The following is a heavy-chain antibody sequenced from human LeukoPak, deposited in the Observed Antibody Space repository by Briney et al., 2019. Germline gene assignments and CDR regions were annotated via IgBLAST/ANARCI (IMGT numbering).Heavy chain of an antibody. CDR2: IKQDGSEK. V-gene: IGHV3-7*01. D-gene: IGHD1-14*01. CDR3: AREGASPERTVSIDY. J-gene: IGHJ4*02. Sequence: GGSLRLYCAASGFTFRSYWMSWVRQAPGKGLEWVANIKQDGSEKYYVDSVKGRFTISRDNAKNSLYLQMNSLRAEDTAVYYCAREGASPERTVSIDYWVQGTLVTVSS. CDR1: GFTFRSYW.